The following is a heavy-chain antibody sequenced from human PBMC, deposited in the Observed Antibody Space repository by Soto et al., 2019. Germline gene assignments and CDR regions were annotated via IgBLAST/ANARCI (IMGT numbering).Heavy chain of an antibody. J-gene: IGHJ6*02. CDR2: ISSSSSTI. D-gene: IGHD3-10*01. CDR1: GFTFSSYS. CDR3: ARDTRDYGSGSYYEDHYYYYGMDV. V-gene: IGHV3-48*01. Sequence: HPGGSLRLSCAASGFTFSSYSMNWVRQAPGKGLEWVSYISSSSSTIYYADSVKGRFTISRDNAKNSLYLQMNSLRAEDTAVYYCARDTRDYGSGSYYEDHYYYYGMDVWGQGTTVTVSS.